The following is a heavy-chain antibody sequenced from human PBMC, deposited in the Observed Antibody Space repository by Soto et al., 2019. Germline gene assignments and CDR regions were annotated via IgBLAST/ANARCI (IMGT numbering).Heavy chain of an antibody. CDR3: ARPGGSGWFYFDS. CDR2: IYYSGST. D-gene: IGHD6-13*01. Sequence: SETLSLTCIFSGESISGTIYYWGWIRQPPGKGLEWIGSIYYSGSTYYNPSLKSRVTISVDTSKNHFSLKLTSVTTADTAVYYCARPGGSGWFYFDSWGQGSQVTVSS. CDR1: GESISGTIYY. J-gene: IGHJ4*02. V-gene: IGHV4-39*02.